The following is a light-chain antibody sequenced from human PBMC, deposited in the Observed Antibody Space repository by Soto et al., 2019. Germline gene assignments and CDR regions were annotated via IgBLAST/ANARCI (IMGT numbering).Light chain of an antibody. CDR1: SSDVGGYNY. J-gene: IGLJ2*01. CDR2: EVS. Sequence: QSALTQPASVSGSPGQSITISCIGTSSDVGGYNYVSWYQQHPGKAPKLIIYEVSNRPSGVSNRFSGSKSGTTASLTISGLQAGDESDYYCSSYTTLSTVVFGGGTQLTVL. V-gene: IGLV2-14*01. CDR3: SSYTTLSTVV.